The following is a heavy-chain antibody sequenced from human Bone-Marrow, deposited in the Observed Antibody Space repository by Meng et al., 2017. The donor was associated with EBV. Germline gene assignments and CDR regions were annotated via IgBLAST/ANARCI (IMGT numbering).Heavy chain of an antibody. CDR1: GGSISSSNW. J-gene: IGHJ4*02. D-gene: IGHD1-20*01. CDR2: IYHSGST. CDR3: ARDSGITGTNGVDY. Sequence: QGHLQESGPGRGKPSGTLSLSCADSGGSISSSNWWSWVRQPPGKGLEWIGEIYHSGSTNYNPSLKSRVTISVDKSKNQFSLKMRSVTAADTAVYYCARDSGITGTNGVDYWGQGTLVTVFS. V-gene: IGHV4-4*02.